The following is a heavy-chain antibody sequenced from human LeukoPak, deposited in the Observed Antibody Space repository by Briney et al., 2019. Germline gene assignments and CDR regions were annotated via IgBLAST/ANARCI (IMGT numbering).Heavy chain of an antibody. Sequence: GGSLRLSCAASGFTFSSYSMNWVRQAPGKGLEWVSSISSSSSYIYYADSVKGRFTISRDNAKNSLYLQMNSLRAEDTALYYCAKAVAGTRGFYFDYWGQGTLVTVSS. CDR3: AKAVAGTRGFYFDY. V-gene: IGHV3-21*04. CDR1: GFTFSSYS. J-gene: IGHJ4*02. D-gene: IGHD6-19*01. CDR2: ISSSSSYI.